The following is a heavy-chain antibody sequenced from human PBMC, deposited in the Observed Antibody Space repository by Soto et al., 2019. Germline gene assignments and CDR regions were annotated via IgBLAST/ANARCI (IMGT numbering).Heavy chain of an antibody. CDR1: GDSISSGTYY. V-gene: IGHV4-39*02. J-gene: IGHJ4*02. CDR3: ARLIADYESSRFDY. Sequence: SETLSLTCSVSGDSISSGTYYWAWIRQPPGEGLEWIGSAYSGGNPYYNPSLKSRVTISVDTSKNHFSLKLTSVTAADTAVYYCARLIADYESSRFDYWGQGTLVTVSS. D-gene: IGHD3-22*01. CDR2: AYSGGNP.